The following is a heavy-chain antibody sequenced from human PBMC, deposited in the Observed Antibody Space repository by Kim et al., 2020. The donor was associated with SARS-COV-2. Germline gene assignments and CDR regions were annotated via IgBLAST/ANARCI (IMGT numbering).Heavy chain of an antibody. J-gene: IGHJ4*01. CDR3: ARPSHYGSTTYYFY. CDR2: IYYDGDKK. CDR1: GFTFSDSG. D-gene: IGHD3-10*01. Sequence: GGSLRLSCVASGFTFSDSGMHWVRQAPGKGLEWVALIYYDGDKKYYADSVKGRFTISRDNSKNTLYLQMNSLRADDTALYYCARPSHYGSTTYYFY. V-gene: IGHV3-33*01.